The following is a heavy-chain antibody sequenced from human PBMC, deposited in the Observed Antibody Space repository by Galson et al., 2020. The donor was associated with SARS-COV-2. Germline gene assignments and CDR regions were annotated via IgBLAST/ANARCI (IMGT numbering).Heavy chain of an antibody. V-gene: IGHV1-18*04. CDR1: GYPFTSYG. CDR3: AKVDDIWTGYYTGLDY. D-gene: IGHD3-9*01. Sequence: ASVKVTCKASGYPFTSYGISWVRHAPGQGLEWMGWISAYNGNTKYAEKLQGRVTMTTDTSTSTAYMELRSLRSDDTAVYYCAKVDDIWTGYYTGLDYWGHGTLVTVSS. J-gene: IGHJ4*01. CDR2: ISAYNGNT.